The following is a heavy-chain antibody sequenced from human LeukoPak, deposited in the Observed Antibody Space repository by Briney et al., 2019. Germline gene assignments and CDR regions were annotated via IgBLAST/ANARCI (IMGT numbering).Heavy chain of an antibody. Sequence: SETLSLTCTVSGGSISSSSYYWGWIRQPPGKGLDWIGSIYHSGSTYYNPSLKSRVTISVDTSNNQFSLKLSSVTDADKAVYYCAREGEDYGDYYFDYWGQGTLVTVSS. CDR2: IYHSGST. D-gene: IGHD4-17*01. V-gene: IGHV4-39*07. CDR3: AREGEDYGDYYFDY. CDR1: GGSISSSSYY. J-gene: IGHJ4*02.